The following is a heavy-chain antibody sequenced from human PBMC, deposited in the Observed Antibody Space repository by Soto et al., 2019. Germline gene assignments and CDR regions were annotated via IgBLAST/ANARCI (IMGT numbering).Heavy chain of an antibody. Sequence: SETLSLTCTVSGGSISSSSYYWGWIRQPPGKGLEWIGSIYYSGSTYYNPSLKSRVTISVDTSKNQFSLKLSSVTAADTAVYYCARLERLHYYFDYWGQGTLVTVSS. CDR3: ARLERLHYYFDY. CDR1: GGSISSSSYY. V-gene: IGHV4-39*01. J-gene: IGHJ4*02. D-gene: IGHD1-1*01. CDR2: IYYSGST.